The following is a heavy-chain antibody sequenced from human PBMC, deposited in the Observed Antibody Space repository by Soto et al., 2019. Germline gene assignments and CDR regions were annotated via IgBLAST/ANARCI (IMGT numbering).Heavy chain of an antibody. CDR3: VRGPSLFPAGDTSVNFFDY. J-gene: IGHJ4*01. D-gene: IGHD6-25*01. V-gene: IGHV1-3*01. CDR1: GYRLSRYG. Sequence: XCVKGACPAAGYRLSRYGVHWGRQAPPQRVDWMGWLNGFNCDTMYAKKFQDRVTMTRGPSPNTAYMEVSRLASKDTAVYYCVRGPSLFPAGDTSVNFFDYWGHGTLVTV. CDR2: LNGFNCDT.